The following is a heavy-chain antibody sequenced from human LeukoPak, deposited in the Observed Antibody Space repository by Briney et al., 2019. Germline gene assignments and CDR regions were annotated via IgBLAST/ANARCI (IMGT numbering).Heavy chain of an antibody. CDR1: GYTFTGYY. J-gene: IGHJ6*03. V-gene: IGHV1-2*02. CDR3: ARGPSITMVRGGQWYYYMDV. D-gene: IGHD3-10*01. CDR2: INPNSGGT. Sequence: ASVKVSCKASGYTFTGYYMHWVRQAPGQGLEWMGWINPNSGGTNYAQKFQGRVTMTRDTSISTAYMELSRLRSDDTAVYYCARGPSITMVRGGQWYYYMDVWGKGTRSPSP.